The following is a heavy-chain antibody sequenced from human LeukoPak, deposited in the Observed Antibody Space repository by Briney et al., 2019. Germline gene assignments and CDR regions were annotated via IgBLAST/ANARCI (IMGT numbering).Heavy chain of an antibody. V-gene: IGHV1-2*02. D-gene: IGHD1-26*01. J-gene: IGHJ5*01. CDR2: INPNSGGT. Sequence: ASVKVSCKASGYTFTAYYIHWVRQAPGQGLEWMGRINPNSGGTNYAQKFQGRLTMTRDTSISTAYMELSRLRSDDTAVYYCARPWEITMSERSYNWFDSWGQGTLVTVSS. CDR3: ARPWEITMSERSYNWFDS. CDR1: GYTFTAYY.